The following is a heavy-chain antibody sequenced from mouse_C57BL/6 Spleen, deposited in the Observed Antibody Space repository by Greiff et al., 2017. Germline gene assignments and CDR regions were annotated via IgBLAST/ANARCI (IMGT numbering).Heavy chain of an antibody. CDR1: GYTFTSYG. D-gene: IGHD1-3*01. Sequence: QVQLQQSGAELARPGASVKLSCKASGYTFTSYGISWVKQRTGQGLEWIGDIYTRSGNTYYNEKLKGKTTLTADKASSTAYMALRSLTSVDSAVYFCARSNEWAMCDWGQGTSVTVSS. CDR2: IYTRSGNT. V-gene: IGHV1-81*01. J-gene: IGHJ4*01. CDR3: ARSNEWAMCD.